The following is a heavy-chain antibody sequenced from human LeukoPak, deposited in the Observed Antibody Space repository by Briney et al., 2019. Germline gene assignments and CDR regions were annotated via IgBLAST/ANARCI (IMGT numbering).Heavy chain of an antibody. Sequence: ASVKVSCKASGYTFTSYAMHWVRQAPGQRLEWMGWINAGNGNTKYSQKLQGRVTITRDTSASTAYMELSSLRSEDTAVYYCARVFDSSGWSDFDYWGQGTLVTVSS. D-gene: IGHD6-19*01. CDR2: INAGNGNT. V-gene: IGHV1-3*01. CDR1: GYTFTSYA. CDR3: ARVFDSSGWSDFDY. J-gene: IGHJ4*02.